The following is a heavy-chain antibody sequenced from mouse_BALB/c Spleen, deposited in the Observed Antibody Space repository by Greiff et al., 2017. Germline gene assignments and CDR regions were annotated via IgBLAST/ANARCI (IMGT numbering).Heavy chain of an antibody. D-gene: IGHD1-1*01. J-gene: IGHJ2*01. CDR2: ISSGSSTI. V-gene: IGHV5-17*02. CDR3: ARENYYGRTLDY. CDR1: GFTFSSFG. Sequence: EVKLVESGGGLVQPGGSRKLSCAASGFTFSSFGMHWVRQAPEKGLEWVAYISSGSSTIYYADTVKGRFTISRDNPKNTLFLQMTSLRSEDTAMYYCARENYYGRTLDYWGQGTTLTVSS.